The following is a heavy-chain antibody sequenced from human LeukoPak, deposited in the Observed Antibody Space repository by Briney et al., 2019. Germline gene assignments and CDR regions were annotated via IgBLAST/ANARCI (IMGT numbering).Heavy chain of an antibody. V-gene: IGHV1-46*01. CDR3: ARGVRWSRNWFDP. J-gene: IGHJ5*02. D-gene: IGHD5-24*01. Sequence: ASVKVSCKASGYTFSVYFINWVRQAPGQGLEWMGIIYPSGGRTNYAQKFQGRVTMTRDMSTSTVYMELSSLRSEDTAVYYCARGVRWSRNWFDPWGQGTLVTVSS. CDR2: IYPSGGRT. CDR1: GYTFSVYF.